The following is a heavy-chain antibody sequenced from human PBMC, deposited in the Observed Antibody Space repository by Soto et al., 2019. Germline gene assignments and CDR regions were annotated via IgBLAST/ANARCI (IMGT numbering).Heavy chain of an antibody. V-gene: IGHV5-51*01. J-gene: IGHJ4*02. Sequence: DVQLVQSGAEVKKPGESLKISCKSSGYSVINHWIGWVRQMPGKGLEWMGIIFPSDSDTRYRPSFQGQVTISADKSINTAYLQWSSLKASETAMYYCARHLIGTTWCSDYWGQGTLVTVSS. CDR2: IFPSDSDT. CDR3: ARHLIGTTWCSDY. D-gene: IGHD1-20*01. CDR1: GYSVINHW.